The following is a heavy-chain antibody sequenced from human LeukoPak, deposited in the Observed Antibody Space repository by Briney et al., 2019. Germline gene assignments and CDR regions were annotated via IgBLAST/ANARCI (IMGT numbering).Heavy chain of an antibody. CDR2: ISSSGSTI. CDR3: AKVGHRGGMISSGWYGDYYYYGMDV. CDR1: GFTFSSYE. Sequence: GGSLRLSCAASGFTFSSYEMNWVRQAPGKGLEWVSYISSSGSTIYYADSVKGRFTISRDNAKNSLYLQMNSLRAEDTAVYYCAKVGHRGGMISSGWYGDYYYYGMDVWGQGTTVTVSS. V-gene: IGHV3-48*03. J-gene: IGHJ6*02. D-gene: IGHD6-19*01.